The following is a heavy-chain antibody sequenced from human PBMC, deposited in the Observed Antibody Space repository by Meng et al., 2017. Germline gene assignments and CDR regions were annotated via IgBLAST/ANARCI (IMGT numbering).Heavy chain of an antibody. CDR2: LYSDGAT. CDR1: GFTVSSYY. V-gene: IGHV3-66*02. D-gene: IGHD1-14*01. CDR3: VKSGRVGTPGGL. Sequence: QLVGAGEAWGQPGGSWELSWAGSGFTVSSYYMSWVRQAPGKGLEWVSVLYSDGATYYGGSVQGRFSISRDNFKNTVYLQMHSLRAEDTAVYYCVKSGRVGTPGGLWGQGTVVTVSS. J-gene: IGHJ4*02.